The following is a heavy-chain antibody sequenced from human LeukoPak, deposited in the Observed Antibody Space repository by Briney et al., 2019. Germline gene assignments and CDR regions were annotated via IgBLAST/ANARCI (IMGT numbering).Heavy chain of an antibody. CDR2: IYPGGNT. Sequence: GGSLRLSCAASGFTVSTNYMTWVRQAPGKGLEWVSVIYPGGNTFYADSVKGRFTISRDNSKNTLYLQMNSLRAEDTAVYYCAKDRLATIGGWFDPWGQGTLVTVSS. V-gene: IGHV3-53*01. J-gene: IGHJ5*02. D-gene: IGHD5-24*01. CDR1: GFTVSTNY. CDR3: AKDRLATIGGWFDP.